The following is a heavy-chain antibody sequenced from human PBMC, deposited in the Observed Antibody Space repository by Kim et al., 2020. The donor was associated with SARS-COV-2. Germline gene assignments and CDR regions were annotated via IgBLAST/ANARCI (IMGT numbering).Heavy chain of an antibody. CDR1: GGTFSSYA. Sequence: SVKVSCKASGGTFSSYAISWVRQAPGQGLEWMGGIIPIFGTANYEQKFQGRVTITADESTSTAYMELSSLRSEDTAVYYCATNGVYDSSGYYYHYWGQGTLVTVSS. J-gene: IGHJ4*02. V-gene: IGHV1-69*13. CDR2: IIPIFGTA. D-gene: IGHD3-22*01. CDR3: ATNGVYDSSGYYYHY.